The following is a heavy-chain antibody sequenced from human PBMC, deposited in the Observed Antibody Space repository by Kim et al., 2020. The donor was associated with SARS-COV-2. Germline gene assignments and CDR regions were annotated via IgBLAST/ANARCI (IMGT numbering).Heavy chain of an antibody. CDR3: TTDYERIGGLCDGETCYPASL. J-gene: IGHJ4*02. Sequence: GGSLILSCAASGFTFTKVWLSWVRQAPGKGLEWVGRIRSKADGGTADYAAPVKGRFTISRDDSKNTLYLQMNGLRAEDTAFYHCTTDYERIGGLCDGETCYPASLWGQGTLVTVSS. CDR1: GFTFTKVW. D-gene: IGHD2-21*01. V-gene: IGHV3-15*01. CDR2: IRSKADGGTA.